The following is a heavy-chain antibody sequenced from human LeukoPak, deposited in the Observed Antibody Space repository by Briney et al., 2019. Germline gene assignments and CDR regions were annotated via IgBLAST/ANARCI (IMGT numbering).Heavy chain of an antibody. CDR3: ARARNYYYYGMDV. J-gene: IGHJ6*04. V-gene: IGHV3-48*03. Sequence: GGSLRLSCAASGLTFSSYEMNWVRQPPGKGLEWVSYISSSGSTIYYADSVKGRFTISRDNAKNSLYLQMNSLRAEDTAVYYCARARNYYYYGMDVWGKGTTVTVSS. CDR1: GLTFSSYE. CDR2: ISSSGSTI. D-gene: IGHD1-14*01.